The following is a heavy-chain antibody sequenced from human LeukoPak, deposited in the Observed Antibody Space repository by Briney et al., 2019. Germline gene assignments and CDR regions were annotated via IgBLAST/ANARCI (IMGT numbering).Heavy chain of an antibody. CDR2: IYYSGST. Sequence: SETLSLTCTVSGGSISSYYWSWIRQPPGKGLEWIGYIYYSGSTNYNPSLKSRVTISVDTSKNQFSLKLSSVTAADTAVYYCAREGGRNAYYYDSSGPDYWGQGTLVTVSS. J-gene: IGHJ4*02. D-gene: IGHD3-22*01. CDR1: GGSISSYY. CDR3: AREGGRNAYYYDSSGPDY. V-gene: IGHV4-59*12.